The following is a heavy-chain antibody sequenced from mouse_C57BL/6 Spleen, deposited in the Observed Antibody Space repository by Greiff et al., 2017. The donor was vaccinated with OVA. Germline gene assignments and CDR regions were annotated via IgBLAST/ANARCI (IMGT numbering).Heavy chain of an antibody. J-gene: IGHJ4*01. Sequence: VQLQQSGPELVKPGASVKISCKASGYTFTDYYMNWVKQSHGKSLEWIGDINPNNGGTSYNQKFKGKATLTVDKSSSTAYMELRSLTSEDSAVYYCAREGLGNYSYAMDYWGQGTSVTVSS. V-gene: IGHV1-26*01. CDR3: AREGLGNYSYAMDY. D-gene: IGHD2-1*01. CDR1: GYTFTDYY. CDR2: INPNNGGT.